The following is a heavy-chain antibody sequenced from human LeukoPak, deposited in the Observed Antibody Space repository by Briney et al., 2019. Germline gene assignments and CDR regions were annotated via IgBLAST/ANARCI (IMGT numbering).Heavy chain of an antibody. D-gene: IGHD3-3*01. CDR2: IYSGGST. Sequence: TGGSLRLSCAASGFTVSSNYMSGVRQAPGKGLEWVSVIYSGGSTYYADSVKGRFTISRDNSKNTLYLQMNSLRAEDTAVYYCARDLLTYDFWSGYGYWGQGTLVTVSS. V-gene: IGHV3-66*02. J-gene: IGHJ4*02. CDR3: ARDLLTYDFWSGYGY. CDR1: GFTVSSNY.